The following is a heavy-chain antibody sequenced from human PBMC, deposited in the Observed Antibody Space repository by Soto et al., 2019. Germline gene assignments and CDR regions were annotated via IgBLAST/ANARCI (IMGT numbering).Heavy chain of an antibody. Sequence: GSLRLSCVASGFTFISSFMGWVRQAPGKGLEWVANINQDGGGTYYVDSVEGRFTISRDNAKDSLYLQMNSLRGEGTAVYYCARYFRGSGRYFFDYWGQGTLVTVSS. CDR1: GFTFISSF. J-gene: IGHJ4*02. CDR2: INQDGGGT. V-gene: IGHV3-7*03. CDR3: ARYFRGSGRYFFDY. D-gene: IGHD6-19*01.